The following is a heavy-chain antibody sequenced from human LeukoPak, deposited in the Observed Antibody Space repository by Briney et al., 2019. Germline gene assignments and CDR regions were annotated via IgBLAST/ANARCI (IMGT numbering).Heavy chain of an antibody. CDR3: AREGLYSYYMDV. V-gene: IGHV3-21*01. Sequence: PGGSLRLSCAASGFTFSSYSMNWVRQAPGKGLEWVSSISSSSSYIYYEDSVKGRFTISRDNAKNSLYLQMNSLRAEDTAVYYCAREGLYSYYMDVWGKGTTVTVSS. J-gene: IGHJ6*03. D-gene: IGHD3-10*02. CDR1: GFTFSSYS. CDR2: ISSSSSYI.